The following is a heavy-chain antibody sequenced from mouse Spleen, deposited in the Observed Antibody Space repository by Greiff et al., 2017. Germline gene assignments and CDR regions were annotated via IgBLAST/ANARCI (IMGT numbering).Heavy chain of an antibody. V-gene: IGHV1-55*01. CDR1: GYTFTSYW. D-gene: IGHD2-13*01. Sequence: VKLQQPGAELVKPGASVKMSCKASGYTFTSYWITWVKQRPGQGLEWIGDIYPGSGSTNYNEKFKSKATLTVDTSSSTAYMQLSSLTSEDSAVYYCARGDYGDYGGFAYWGQGTLVTVSA. CDR3: ARGDYGDYGGFAY. CDR2: IYPGSGST. J-gene: IGHJ3*01.